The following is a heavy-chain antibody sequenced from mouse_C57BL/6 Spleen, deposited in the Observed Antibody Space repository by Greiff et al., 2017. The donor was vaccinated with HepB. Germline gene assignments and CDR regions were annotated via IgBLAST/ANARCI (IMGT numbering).Heavy chain of an antibody. CDR1: GFTFTDYY. CDR2: IRNKANGYTT. J-gene: IGHJ4*01. V-gene: IGHV7-3*01. D-gene: IGHD2-3*01. Sequence: EVQVVESGGGLVQPGGSLSLSCAASGFTFTDYYMSWVRQPPGKALEWLGFIRNKANGYTTEYSASVKGRFTISRDNSQSILYLQMHALRAEDSATYYCARSLDGYLYAMDYWGQGTSVTVSS. CDR3: ARSLDGYLYAMDY.